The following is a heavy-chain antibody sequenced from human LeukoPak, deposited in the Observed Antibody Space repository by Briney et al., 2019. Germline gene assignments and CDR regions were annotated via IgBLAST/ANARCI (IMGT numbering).Heavy chain of an antibody. J-gene: IGHJ4*02. Sequence: ASVKVSCKASGYTFSSYDIHWVRQAPGQRLEWMGCINAGNGDTKYSQDSQGRVTITRDTSANTAYMELSSLRSEDMAVYYCATEGSNGVSFDYWGQGTLVAVSS. CDR2: INAGNGDT. D-gene: IGHD2-8*01. CDR1: GYTFSSYD. V-gene: IGHV1-3*03. CDR3: ATEGSNGVSFDY.